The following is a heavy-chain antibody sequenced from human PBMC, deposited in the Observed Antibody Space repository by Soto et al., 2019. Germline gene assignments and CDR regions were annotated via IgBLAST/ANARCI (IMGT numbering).Heavy chain of an antibody. Sequence: ASVKVFCKASGGTFSSYAISWVRQAPGQGLEWMGGIIPIFGTANYAQKFQGRVTNTADESTSTAYMELSSLRSEDTAVYYCARDLATVSKYYFDYWGQGTLVTVSS. CDR2: IIPIFGTA. CDR1: GGTFSSYA. CDR3: ARDLATVSKYYFDY. D-gene: IGHD4-4*01. V-gene: IGHV1-69*13. J-gene: IGHJ4*02.